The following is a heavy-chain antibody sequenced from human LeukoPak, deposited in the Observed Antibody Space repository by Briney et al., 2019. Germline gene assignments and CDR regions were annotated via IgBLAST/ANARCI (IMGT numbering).Heavy chain of an antibody. Sequence: GGSLRLSCAASGFTFSDYCMSWVRQAPGKGLEWVAVISYDGSNKYYADSVKGRFTISRDNSKNTLYLQMNSLRAEDTAVYYCARGGYSGYDSWVRPHFDYWGQGTLVTVSS. CDR3: ARGGYSGYDSWVRPHFDY. CDR1: GFTFSDYC. V-gene: IGHV3-30*03. D-gene: IGHD5-12*01. J-gene: IGHJ4*02. CDR2: ISYDGSNK.